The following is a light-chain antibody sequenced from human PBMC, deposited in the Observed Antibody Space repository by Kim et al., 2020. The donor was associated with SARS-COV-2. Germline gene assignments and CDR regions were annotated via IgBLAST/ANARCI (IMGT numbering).Light chain of an antibody. CDR2: DAS. V-gene: IGKV3-20*01. J-gene: IGKJ1*01. CDR1: ETVTSNY. Sequence: EIVLPQSPGTLSLSPGDRAALSCRASETVTSNYLAWYQQIPGQAPRLLVYDASGRAAGIPDRFSGSGSGTDLTLTISRVQLEDFGVYYCHQYVSSPWTFGQGTKLEIK. CDR3: HQYVSSPWT.